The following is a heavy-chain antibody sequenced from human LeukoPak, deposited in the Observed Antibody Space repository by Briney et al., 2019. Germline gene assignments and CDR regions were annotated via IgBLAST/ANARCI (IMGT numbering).Heavy chain of an antibody. CDR2: FDPEDGET. V-gene: IGHV1-24*01. CDR1: GYTLTELS. D-gene: IGHD3-10*01. J-gene: IGHJ6*02. Sequence: ASVKVSCKVSGYTLTELSMHWVRQAPGKGLEWMEGFDPEDGETIYAQKFQGRVTMTEDTSTDTAYMELSSLRSEDTAVYYCATGAWFGELRPSYYYGMDVWGQGTTVTVSS. CDR3: ATGAWFGELRPSYYYGMDV.